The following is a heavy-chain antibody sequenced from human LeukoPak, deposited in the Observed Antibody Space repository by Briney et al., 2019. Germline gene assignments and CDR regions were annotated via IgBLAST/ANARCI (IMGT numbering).Heavy chain of an antibody. CDR3: ASDGDYDRLYFDY. V-gene: IGHV1-2*02. D-gene: IGHD4-17*01. CDR2: INPNSGGT. Sequence: ASVNVSCTASGYTFTGYYMHWVRQAPGPGLEWMGWINPNSGGTNYAQKFQGRVTMTRDTSISTAYMELSRLRSDDTAVYYCASDGDYDRLYFDYWGQGTLVTVSS. CDR1: GYTFTGYY. J-gene: IGHJ4*02.